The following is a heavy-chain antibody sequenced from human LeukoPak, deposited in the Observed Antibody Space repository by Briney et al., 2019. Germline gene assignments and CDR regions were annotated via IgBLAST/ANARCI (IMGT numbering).Heavy chain of an antibody. CDR1: GFTFSSYG. J-gene: IGHJ5*02. CDR3: AKDLDFYGATSAYLDP. D-gene: IGHD4-23*01. V-gene: IGHV3-23*01. Sequence: GRSLRLSCAASGFTFSSYGMHWVRQAPGKGLEWVSGLSGSGRTVYYADSLKGRFTISRDNSKNTLYLQMSSLRAEDTAIYYCAKDLDFYGATSAYLDPWGQGTLVTVSS. CDR2: LSGSGRTV.